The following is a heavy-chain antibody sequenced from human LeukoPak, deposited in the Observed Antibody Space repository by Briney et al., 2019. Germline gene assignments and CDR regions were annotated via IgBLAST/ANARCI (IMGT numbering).Heavy chain of an antibody. CDR2: IDHSGNT. Sequence: SETLSLTCAVSGGSLTGYYWSWIRQPPGKGLEWIGEIDHSGNTNYNPSLKSRFTVSVDTSKNQFSLTLNSVTAADTAVYFCARHLRHTSGYRNYYYYYYMDVWGKGTAVTISS. D-gene: IGHD3-16*02. CDR1: GGSLTGYY. J-gene: IGHJ6*03. V-gene: IGHV4-34*01. CDR3: ARHLRHTSGYRNYYYYYYMDV.